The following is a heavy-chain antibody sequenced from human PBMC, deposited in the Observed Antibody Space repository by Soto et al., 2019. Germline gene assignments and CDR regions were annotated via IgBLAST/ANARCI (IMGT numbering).Heavy chain of an antibody. J-gene: IGHJ6*02. CDR1: GFTFSSYG. D-gene: IGHD3-10*02. Sequence: QVQLVESGGGVVQPGRSLRLSCAASGFTFSSYGMHWVRQAPGKGLEWVAVISYDGSNKYYADSVKGRFTISRDNSKNTLYLQMNSLRAEDTAVYYCAKVVRGAGPPYYYYYYGMDVWGQGTTVTVSS. CDR3: AKVVRGAGPPYYYYYYGMDV. V-gene: IGHV3-30*18. CDR2: ISYDGSNK.